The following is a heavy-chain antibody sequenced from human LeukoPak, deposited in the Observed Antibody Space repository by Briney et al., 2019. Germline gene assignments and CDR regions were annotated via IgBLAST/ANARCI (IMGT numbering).Heavy chain of an antibody. D-gene: IGHD6-13*01. CDR2: INPNSGGT. V-gene: IGHV1-2*02. Sequence: ASVKVSCKASGYTFTGYYMHWVRQAPGQGLEWMGWINPNSGGTNYAQKFQGRVTMTRDTSISTAYMELSRLRSDDTAVYYCARVYCSSSYDYWYFDLWGRGTLVTVSS. CDR1: GYTFTGYY. J-gene: IGHJ2*01. CDR3: ARVYCSSSYDYWYFDL.